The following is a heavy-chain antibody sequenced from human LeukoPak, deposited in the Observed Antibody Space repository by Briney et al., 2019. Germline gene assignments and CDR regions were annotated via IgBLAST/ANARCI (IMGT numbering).Heavy chain of an antibody. D-gene: IGHD2-2*01. J-gene: IGHJ4*02. CDR3: ATDRKIVVVPAAID. V-gene: IGHV1-24*01. CDR1: GYTFTGYY. CDR2: FDPEDGET. Sequence: ASVKVSCKASGYTFTGYYMHWVRQAPGKGLEWMGGFDPEDGETIYAQKFQGRVTMTEDTSTDTAYMELSSLRSEDTAVYYCATDRKIVVVPAAIDWGQGTLVTVSS.